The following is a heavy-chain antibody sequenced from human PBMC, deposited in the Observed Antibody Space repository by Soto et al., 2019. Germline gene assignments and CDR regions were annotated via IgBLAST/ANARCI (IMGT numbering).Heavy chain of an antibody. J-gene: IGHJ4*02. CDR3: ARRYGGGFDF. D-gene: IGHD3-10*01. CDR1: GGSISSYY. CDR2: IYSSGST. Sequence: QVQLLESGPGLVKPSETLSLTCTVSGGSISSYYWSWIRQPPGKGLEWIGYIYSSGSTNYNPCLTSRVLTSVDTAKNQFFPKMSSVTAAKTGVYYCARRYGGGFDFWGQGTLVAVSS. V-gene: IGHV4-59*08.